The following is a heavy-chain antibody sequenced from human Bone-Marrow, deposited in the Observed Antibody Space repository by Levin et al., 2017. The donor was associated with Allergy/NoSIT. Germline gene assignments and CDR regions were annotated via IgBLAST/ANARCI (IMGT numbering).Heavy chain of an antibody. Sequence: PSETLSLTCTVSGGSISGGYSWSWVRQPPGKGLEWMGYIWHSGAAYYNPSLQGRATMSVDTSKNQYSLNLTSVTAADTAVYYCARDASGGSSGFRYWGQGTLVTVSS. J-gene: IGHJ4*02. V-gene: IGHV4-30-2*01. CDR2: IWHSGAA. CDR1: GGSISGGYS. CDR3: ARDASGGSSGFRY. D-gene: IGHD1-26*01.